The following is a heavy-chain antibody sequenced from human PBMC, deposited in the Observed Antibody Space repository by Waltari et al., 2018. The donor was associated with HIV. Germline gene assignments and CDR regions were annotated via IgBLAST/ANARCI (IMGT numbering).Heavy chain of an antibody. CDR1: GYPLSDLS. CDR2: FDPKNGEP. D-gene: IGHD3-16*01. V-gene: IGHV1-24*01. J-gene: IGHJ4*02. Sequence: QVQLIQSTSEVKRPGASVTVSCKVSGYPLSDLSMQWVRQGREHRLEWMGCFDPKNGEPVFSQRFWGRVSLAEDTLKDTAHLELNRLTSDDTAVYYCVALYDESPLYSGFWGQGTLVTVS. CDR3: VALYDESPLYSGF.